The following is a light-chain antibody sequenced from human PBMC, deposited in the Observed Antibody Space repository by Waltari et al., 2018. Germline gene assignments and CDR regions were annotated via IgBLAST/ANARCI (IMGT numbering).Light chain of an antibody. CDR2: EYNQRPPGLAPPTVIFEVT. J-gene: IGLJ2*01. V-gene: IGLV6-57*02. CDR3: QSYDSDEGVV. Sequence: SLLTQPHSVSESPGKTVTISCTCTSDSIASNYVQWYQQLSGSAPTTVIFEYNQRPPGLAPPTVIFEVTQRPAGVLDRFSASIDSSSNSSSLTISGLKTEDEALYYCQSYDSDEGVVFGGGTKLTVL. CDR1: SDSIASNY.